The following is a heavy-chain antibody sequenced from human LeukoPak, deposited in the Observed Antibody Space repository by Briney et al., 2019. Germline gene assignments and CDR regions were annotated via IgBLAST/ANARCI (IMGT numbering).Heavy chain of an antibody. CDR3: ARYRDGYNYNWFDP. D-gene: IGHD5-24*01. Sequence: GGSLRLSCAASGFTFSSYGMHWVRQAPGKGLEWVAVIWYDGSYEYYADSVKGRVTISRDNSKNTLYLQMNSLRAEDTAVYYCARYRDGYNYNWFDPWGQGTLVTVSS. J-gene: IGHJ5*02. CDR1: GFTFSSYG. CDR2: IWYDGSYE. V-gene: IGHV3-33*01.